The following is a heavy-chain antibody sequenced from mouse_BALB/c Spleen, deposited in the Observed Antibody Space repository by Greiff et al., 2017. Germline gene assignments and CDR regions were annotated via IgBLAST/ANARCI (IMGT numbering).Heavy chain of an antibody. CDR1: GYTFTSYW. V-gene: IGHV1-87*01. CDR2: IYPGDGDT. Sequence: VQLQESGAELARPGASVKLSCKASGYTFTSYWMQWVKQRPGQGLEWIGAIYPGDGDTRYTQKFKGKATLTADKSSSTAYMQLSSLASEDSAVYYCAKTARATLFFDYWGQGTTLTVSS. D-gene: IGHD3-2*01. CDR3: AKTARATLFFDY. J-gene: IGHJ2*01.